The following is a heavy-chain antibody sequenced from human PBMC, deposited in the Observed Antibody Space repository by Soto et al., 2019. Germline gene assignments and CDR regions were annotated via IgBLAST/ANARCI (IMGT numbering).Heavy chain of an antibody. D-gene: IGHD1-1*01. V-gene: IGHV1-3*01. CDR3: ARGRWTHTTADYYLDY. CDR2: INAGNGNT. J-gene: IGHJ4*02. Sequence: GASVKVSCKASGYSFTSYAMHWVRQAPGQRLEWMGWINAGNGNTKYSQKFQGRVTITRDTSASTAYMELSSLRSEDTAVYYCARGRWTHTTADYYLDYWGQGTLVTVSS. CDR1: GYSFTSYA.